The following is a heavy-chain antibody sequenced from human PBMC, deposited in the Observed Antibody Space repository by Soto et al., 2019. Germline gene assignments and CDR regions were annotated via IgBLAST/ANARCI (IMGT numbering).Heavy chain of an antibody. Sequence: ASVKVSCKASGYIFTGFYLHWVRQAPGQGLEWMGWIFPNSGATNYAQKFQGRVTLTRDTSINTAYMDLTRLTSDDTAVFYCARHYSSGSRNWFDPWGQGTLVTVSS. CDR1: GYIFTGFY. D-gene: IGHD6-19*01. CDR3: ARHYSSGSRNWFDP. V-gene: IGHV1-2*02. CDR2: IFPNSGAT. J-gene: IGHJ5*02.